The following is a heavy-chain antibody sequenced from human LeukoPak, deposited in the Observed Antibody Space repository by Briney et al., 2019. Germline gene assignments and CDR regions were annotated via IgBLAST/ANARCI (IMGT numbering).Heavy chain of an antibody. CDR3: ARGVAAAGTTLYNWFDP. D-gene: IGHD6-13*01. J-gene: IGHJ5*02. V-gene: IGHV4-61*02. Sequence: SETLSLTCTVSGGSISSSSYYWGWIRQPAGKGLEWIGRIYTSGSTNYNPSLKSRVTMSVDTSKNQFSLKLSSVTAADTAVYYCARGVAAAGTTLYNWFDPWGQGTLVTVSS. CDR2: IYTSGST. CDR1: GGSISSSSYY.